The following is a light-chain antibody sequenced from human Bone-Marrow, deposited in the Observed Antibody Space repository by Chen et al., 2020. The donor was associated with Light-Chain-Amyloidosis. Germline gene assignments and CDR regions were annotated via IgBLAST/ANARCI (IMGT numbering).Light chain of an antibody. CDR2: EDD. J-gene: IGLJ3*02. CDR1: SGSIATNY. V-gene: IGLV6-57*01. CDR3: QSYKGSSQGV. Sequence: NFMLTQPHSVSESPGKTVIISCTRSSGSIATNYVQWYQQRPGSSPTTVIYEDDQRPSGVPDRFSDSIDKTSNSASLTISRLKTEDEADDYCQSYKGSSQGVFDGGTKLTVL.